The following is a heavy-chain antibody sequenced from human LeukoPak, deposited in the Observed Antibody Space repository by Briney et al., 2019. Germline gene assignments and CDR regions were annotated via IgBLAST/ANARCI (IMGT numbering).Heavy chain of an antibody. V-gene: IGHV4-34*01. Sequence: PSETLSLTCAVYGGSFSDYYWTWIRQPPGKGLEWIGEINHRGSTHYNPSLKSRVTILVDTSKKQFSLKLSSVTAADTAVYYCATYSTGFDIWGQGTVVTVSS. D-gene: IGHD6-19*01. J-gene: IGHJ3*02. CDR2: INHRGST. CDR3: ATYSTGFDI. CDR1: GGSFSDYY.